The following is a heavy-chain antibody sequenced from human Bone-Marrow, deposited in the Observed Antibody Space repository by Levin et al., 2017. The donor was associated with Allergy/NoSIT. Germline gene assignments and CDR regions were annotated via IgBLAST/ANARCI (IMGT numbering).Heavy chain of an antibody. CDR1: GFTFSNYA. CDR2: ISGSGGST. Sequence: GGSLRLSCAASGFTFSNYAMTWVRQAPGKGLEWVSGISGSGGSTYYADSVKGRFTISRDNSKNTLYLQMNSLRAEDTAVYYCAKSPKSYYYYGMDVWGQGTTVTVSS. V-gene: IGHV3-23*01. CDR3: AKSPKSYYYYGMDV. J-gene: IGHJ6*02.